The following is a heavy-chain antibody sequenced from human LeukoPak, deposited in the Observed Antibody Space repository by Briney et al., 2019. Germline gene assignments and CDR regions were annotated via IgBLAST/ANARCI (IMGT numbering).Heavy chain of an antibody. V-gene: IGHV3-20*04. J-gene: IGHJ4*02. CDR2: INWNGGST. CDR3: ARDPVALEPNPSDY. D-gene: IGHD1-1*01. CDR1: GFTFDDYG. Sequence: GGSLRLSCAASGFTFDDYGMSWVRQAPGKGLECVSGINWNGGSTGYADSVKGRFTISRDNAKNSLYLQMNSLRAEDTALYYCARDPVALEPNPSDYWGQGNLVTVSS.